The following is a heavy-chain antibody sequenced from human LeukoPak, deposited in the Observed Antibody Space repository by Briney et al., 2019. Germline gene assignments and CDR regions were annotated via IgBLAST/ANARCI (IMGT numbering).Heavy chain of an antibody. V-gene: IGHV1-69*04. Sequence: SVKVSCKASGGSFSSYAISWVRQAPGQGLEWMGRIIPILSIANYAQKFQGRVTTTADKSTSTAYMELSSLRSEDTAVYYCARETTVTTDYYYGMDVWGQGSTVTVSS. CDR3: ARETTVTTDYYYGMDV. CDR2: IIPILSIA. D-gene: IGHD4-17*01. CDR1: GGSFSSYA. J-gene: IGHJ6*02.